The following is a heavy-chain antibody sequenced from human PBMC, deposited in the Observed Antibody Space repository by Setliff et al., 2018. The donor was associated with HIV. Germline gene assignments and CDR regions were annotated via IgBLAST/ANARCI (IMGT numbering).Heavy chain of an antibody. V-gene: IGHV3-66*01. Sequence: GGSLRLSCAASGFTGSSTYINWVRQAPGKGREWVSVIYSGGITYYAGYVKGRFNISRDISKNTVYIQMNSLRAEETAVYYCARDGPTETNFYYGMDVWGQGTTVTVSS. CDR1: GFTGSSTY. CDR3: ARDGPTETNFYYGMDV. D-gene: IGHD4-4*01. J-gene: IGHJ6*02. CDR2: IYSGGIT.